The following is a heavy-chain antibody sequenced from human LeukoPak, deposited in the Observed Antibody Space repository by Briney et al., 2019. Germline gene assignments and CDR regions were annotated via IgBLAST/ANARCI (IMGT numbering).Heavy chain of an antibody. CDR1: GYTFTSYG. V-gene: IGHV1-18*01. D-gene: IGHD2-2*02. CDR2: ISAYNGNT. J-gene: IGHJ4*02. Sequence: RASVKVSCKASGYTFTSYGISWVRQAPGQGLEWMGWISAYNGNTNYAQKLQGRVTMTTDTSTSTAYMELRSLRSDDTAVYYCATSSPGYCSSTSCYRGGYFDYWGQGTLVTVSS. CDR3: ATSSPGYCSSTSCYRGGYFDY.